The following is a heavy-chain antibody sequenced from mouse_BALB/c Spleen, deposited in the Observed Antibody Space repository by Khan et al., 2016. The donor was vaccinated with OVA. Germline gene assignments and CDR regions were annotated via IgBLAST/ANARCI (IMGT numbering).Heavy chain of an antibody. V-gene: IGHV9-3-1*01. CDR3: ARSNGNYWFAY. J-gene: IGHJ3*01. D-gene: IGHD2-1*01. CDR2: INTYIGEP. CDR1: GYTFTNYG. Sequence: RQGVQSGPELKKPGETVKISCKASGYTFTNYGMNWVKQAPGQGLKWMGWINTYIGEPTYADDFKGRFAFSLETSASTAYLQINNLKNEDTATYFCARSNGNYWFAYWGQGTLVTVSA.